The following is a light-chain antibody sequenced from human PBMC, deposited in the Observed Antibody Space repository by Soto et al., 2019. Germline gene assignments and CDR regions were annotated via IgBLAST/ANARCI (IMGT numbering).Light chain of an antibody. J-gene: IGKJ3*01. CDR3: QQLNSYPPLT. Sequence: IQLTQSPSSLSASVGDRVTITCRASEAISSYLAWYQVQPGKAPKLLVYAASTLQRGVPSRFSGSGFGTDFTLTISSLQPEDIGSYYCQQLNSYPPLTFGPGTKVYIK. CDR2: AAS. CDR1: EAISSY. V-gene: IGKV1-9*01.